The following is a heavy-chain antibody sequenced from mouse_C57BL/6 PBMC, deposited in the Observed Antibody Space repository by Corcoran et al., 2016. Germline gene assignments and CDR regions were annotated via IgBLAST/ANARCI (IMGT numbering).Heavy chain of an antibody. V-gene: IGHV1-85*01. J-gene: IGHJ4*01. CDR2: IYPRDGST. Sequence: QVQLQQSGPELVKPGASVKLSCKASGYTFTSYDINWVKQRPGQGLEWIGWIYPRDGSTKYNEKFKGKATLTVDTSSSTAYMELHSLTSEDSAVYFCARGADYGNFYYAMDYWGQGTSVTVSS. D-gene: IGHD2-1*01. CDR3: ARGADYGNFYYAMDY. CDR1: GYTFTSYD.